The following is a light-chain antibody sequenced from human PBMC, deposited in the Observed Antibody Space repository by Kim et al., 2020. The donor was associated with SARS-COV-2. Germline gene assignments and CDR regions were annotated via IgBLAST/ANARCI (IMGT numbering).Light chain of an antibody. V-gene: IGKV2-30*01. Sequence: DVVMTQSLLSLPVTLGQPASISCRSSQSLVYRDGRTYLNWFHQRPGQSPRRLIYEVSNRDFGVPDRFSGSGSGSDFTLEISRVEAEDVGVYYCMQGTHWYSFGQGTKLEI. CDR3: MQGTHWYS. CDR1: QSLVYRDGRTY. CDR2: EVS. J-gene: IGKJ2*03.